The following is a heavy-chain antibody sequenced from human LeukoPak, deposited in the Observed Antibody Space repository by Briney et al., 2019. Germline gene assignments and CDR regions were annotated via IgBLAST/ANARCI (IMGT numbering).Heavy chain of an antibody. CDR3: AREYTGIAEYYFDY. CDR1: GGSISSYY. D-gene: IGHD6-13*01. J-gene: IGHJ4*02. CDR2: IYTSGST. V-gene: IGHV4-4*07. Sequence: SETLSLTCTVSGGSISSYYWSWIRQPAGKGLEWIGRIYTSGSTNYNPSLKSRVTMSVDTSKNQFSLKPSSVTAADTAVYYCAREYTGIAEYYFDYWGQGTLATVSS.